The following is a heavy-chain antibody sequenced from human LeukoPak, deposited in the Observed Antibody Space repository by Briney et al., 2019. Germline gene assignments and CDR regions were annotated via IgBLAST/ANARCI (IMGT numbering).Heavy chain of an antibody. D-gene: IGHD3-9*01. CDR2: ISSSGSTI. CDR1: GFTFSSYE. CDR3: ARTPYDILTGYSWFDP. Sequence: SWGSLRLSCAASGFTFSSYEMNWVRQAPGKGLEWVSYISSSGSTIYYADSVKGRFTISRDNAKNSLYLQMNSLRAEDTAVYYCARTPYDILTGYSWFDPWGQGTLVTVSS. V-gene: IGHV3-48*03. J-gene: IGHJ5*02.